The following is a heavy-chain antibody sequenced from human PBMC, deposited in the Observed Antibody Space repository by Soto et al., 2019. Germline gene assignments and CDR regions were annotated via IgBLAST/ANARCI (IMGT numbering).Heavy chain of an antibody. J-gene: IGHJ4*02. CDR3: ARQNGYSGYDLTPGTQFDY. Sequence: SETLSLTCTVSGGSISSSSYYWGWIRQPPGKGLEWIGSIYYSGSTYYNPPLKSRVTISVDTSKTQFSLKLSSVTAADTAVYYCARQNGYSGYDLTPGTQFDYWGQGTLVTVSS. CDR1: GGSISSSSYY. D-gene: IGHD5-12*01. V-gene: IGHV4-39*01. CDR2: IYYSGST.